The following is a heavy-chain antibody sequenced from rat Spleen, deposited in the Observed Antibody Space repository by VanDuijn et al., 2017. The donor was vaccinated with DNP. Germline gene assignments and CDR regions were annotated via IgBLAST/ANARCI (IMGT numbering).Heavy chain of an antibody. CDR2: ITSSGGST. Sequence: EVQLVESGGGLVQPGRSLKLSCAASGFTFSNYDMAWIRQVPGKGLEWVAAITSSGGSTYYPDSVKGRFTISRDNAKNTLYLQMDSLRSEDTATYYCAKYYGYNSYFFDYWGQGVLVTVSS. CDR1: GFTFSNYD. J-gene: IGHJ2*01. CDR3: AKYYGYNSYFFDY. D-gene: IGHD1-9*01. V-gene: IGHV5S13*01.